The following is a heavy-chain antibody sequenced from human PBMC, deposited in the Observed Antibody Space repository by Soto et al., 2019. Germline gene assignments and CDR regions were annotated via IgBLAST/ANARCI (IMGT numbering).Heavy chain of an antibody. J-gene: IGHJ4*02. CDR3: ARDGYCSGGSCYSVPVFDY. D-gene: IGHD2-15*01. CDR1: GFTFSNYG. V-gene: IGHV3-33*01. CDR2: IWYDGSNK. Sequence: QVQLVESGGGVVQPGRSLRLSCAASGFTFSNYGMHWVRQAPGKGLEWVAVIWYDGSNKYYADSVKGRFTISRDNSKNKLYLQMNSLRAEDTAVYYCARDGYCSGGSCYSVPVFDYWGQGTLVTVSS.